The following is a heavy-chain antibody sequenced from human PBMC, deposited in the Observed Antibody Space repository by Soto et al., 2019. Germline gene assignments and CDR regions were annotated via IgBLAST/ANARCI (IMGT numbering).Heavy chain of an antibody. CDR1: GGTFSSYA. D-gene: IGHD3-22*01. CDR3: ASTRITMIVVVRNYYYYCMDV. CDR2: IIPIFGTA. V-gene: IGHV1-69*01. J-gene: IGHJ6*02. Sequence: QVQLVQSGAEVKKPGSSVKVSCKASGGTFSSYAISWVRQAPGQGLAWMGGIIPIFGTANYAQKFQGRVTLTAVESRSTAYMELSSLRSEDTAVYYCASTRITMIVVVRNYYYYCMDVWGQGTTVTVSS.